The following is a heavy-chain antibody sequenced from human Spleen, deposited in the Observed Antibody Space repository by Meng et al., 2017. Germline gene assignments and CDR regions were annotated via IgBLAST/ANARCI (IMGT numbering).Heavy chain of an antibody. Sequence: ASVKVSCKTSGYTFTGYYIHRVRQAPGQGLEWMGWINPISGGTNYAQQSQGRVNKTRDTYITTAYMEWSSLSPDDTAVYYCARDQGVRWVENYFDDWGHGTLVTVSS. CDR1: GYTFTGYY. D-gene: IGHD5-24*01. J-gene: IGHJ4*01. CDR3: ARDQGVRWVENYFDD. CDR2: INPISGGT. V-gene: IGHV1-2*02.